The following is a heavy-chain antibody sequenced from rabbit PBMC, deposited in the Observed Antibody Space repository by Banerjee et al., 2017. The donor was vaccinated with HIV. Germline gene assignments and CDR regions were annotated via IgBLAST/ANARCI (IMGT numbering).Heavy chain of an antibody. Sequence: QSLEESGGDLVKPEGSLTLTCTASGFSFSNNYYMCWVRQAPGKGLEWIGCIGTGSTGSTYYASWAKGRFTISKTSSTAVTLQMTSLTAADTATYFCTRARSAGYGYATDFRLDLWGPGTLVTVS. J-gene: IGHJ3*01. CDR1: GFSFSNNYY. D-gene: IGHD6-1*01. CDR2: IGTGSTGST. V-gene: IGHV1S40*01. CDR3: TRARSAGYGYATDFRLDL.